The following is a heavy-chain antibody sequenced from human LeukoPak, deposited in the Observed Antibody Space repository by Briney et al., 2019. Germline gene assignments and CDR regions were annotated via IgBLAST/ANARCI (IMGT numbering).Heavy chain of an antibody. V-gene: IGHV7-4-1*02. D-gene: IGHD6-6*01. CDR1: GYTFTSYA. J-gene: IGHJ2*01. CDR3: ARDPTLEQLRDIPDWYFDL. Sequence: ASVKVSCKASGYTFTSYAMNWVRQAPGQGLEWMGWINTNTGNPTYAQGFTGRFVFSLDTSVSTAYLQISSLKAEDTAVSYCARDPTLEQLRDIPDWYFDLWGRGTLVTVSS. CDR2: INTNTGNP.